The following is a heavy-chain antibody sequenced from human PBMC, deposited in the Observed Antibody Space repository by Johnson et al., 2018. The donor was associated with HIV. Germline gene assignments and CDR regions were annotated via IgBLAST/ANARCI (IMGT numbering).Heavy chain of an antibody. CDR1: GFTFDDYA. CDR2: ISWNSGSI. V-gene: IGHV3-9*01. D-gene: IGHD3-16*01. Sequence: VQLVESGGGVVQPGRSLRLSCAASGFTFDDYAMHWVRQAPGQGLEWVSGISWNSGSIGYADSVKGRFTISRDTSKNTLSLQMNSLRAEDTAVYYCAKDGPGVFGGALDIWGQGTMVTVSS. CDR3: AKDGPGVFGGALDI. J-gene: IGHJ3*02.